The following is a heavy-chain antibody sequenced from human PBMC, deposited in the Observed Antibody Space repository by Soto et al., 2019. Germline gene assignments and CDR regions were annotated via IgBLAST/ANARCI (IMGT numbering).Heavy chain of an antibody. CDR2: IYYSGST. V-gene: IGHV4-31*03. CDR3: ASSIAAAGTWGVDP. J-gene: IGHJ5*02. CDR1: GGSISSVGYY. D-gene: IGHD6-13*01. Sequence: QVQLQESGPGLVKPSQPLSFTCTVSGGSISSVGYYWSWIRQHPGKGLEWIGYIYYSGSTYYNPSLKSRVTISVDTSKNQFSLKLSSVTAADTAVYYCASSIAAAGTWGVDPWGQATLVTVSS.